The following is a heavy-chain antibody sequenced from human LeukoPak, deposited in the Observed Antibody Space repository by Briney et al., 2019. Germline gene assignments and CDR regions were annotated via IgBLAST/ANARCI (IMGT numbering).Heavy chain of an antibody. Sequence: GESLKISRKGSGYSFTTYWISWVRQMPGKGLEWMGRIDPTDSYTSYSPTFQGHVTISADNSITTVYLQWSSLKASDTAMYYCARHGGGSHYYSDYWGQGTLVAVSA. D-gene: IGHD1-26*01. CDR3: ARHGGGSHYYSDY. J-gene: IGHJ4*02. CDR1: GYSFTTYW. V-gene: IGHV5-10-1*01. CDR2: IDPTDSYT.